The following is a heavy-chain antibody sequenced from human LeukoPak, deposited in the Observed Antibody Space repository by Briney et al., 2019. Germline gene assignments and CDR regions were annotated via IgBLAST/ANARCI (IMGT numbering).Heavy chain of an antibody. V-gene: IGHV1-46*02. CDR2: INPSGGST. D-gene: IGHD3-3*01. Sequence: ASVKVSCKASGYTFNNHYMYWVRQAPGQGLEWMGVINPSGGSTSYAQKFQGRVTMTRDTSTSTVYMELSSLRSEDTAVYYCARERFLEWLGHYYYYYGMDVWGQGTTVTVSS. J-gene: IGHJ6*02. CDR3: ARERFLEWLGHYYYYYGMDV. CDR1: GYTFNNHY.